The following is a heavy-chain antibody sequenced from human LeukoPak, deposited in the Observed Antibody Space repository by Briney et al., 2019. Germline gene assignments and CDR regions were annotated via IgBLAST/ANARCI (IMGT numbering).Heavy chain of an antibody. V-gene: IGHV3-30*03. D-gene: IGHD6-19*01. J-gene: IGHJ4*02. CDR1: GFTFSSYA. Sequence: GGSLRLSCAASGFTFSSYAMSWVRQAPGKGLEWVAVISYDGSNKYYADSVKGRFTISRDNAKNSLYLQMNSLRDEDTAVYYCARGGVAGRWYWGQGTLVTVSS. CDR2: ISYDGSNK. CDR3: ARGGVAGRWY.